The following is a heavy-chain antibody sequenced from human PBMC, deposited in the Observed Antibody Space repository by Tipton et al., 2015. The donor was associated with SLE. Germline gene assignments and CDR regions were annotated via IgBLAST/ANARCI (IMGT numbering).Heavy chain of an antibody. CDR1: GYSISSGYY. V-gene: IGHV4-38-2*02. CDR3: ARDHYYYYYMDV. J-gene: IGHJ6*03. Sequence: TLSLTCAVSGYSISSGYYWSWIRQPPGKGLEWIGEIIHSGSTNYNPSLKSRVTISVDTSKNQFSLKLSSVTAADTAVYYCARDHYYYYYMDVWGKGTTVTVSS. CDR2: IIHSGST.